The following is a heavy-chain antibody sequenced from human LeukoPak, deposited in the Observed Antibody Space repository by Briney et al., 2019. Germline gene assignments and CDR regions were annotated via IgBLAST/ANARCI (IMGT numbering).Heavy chain of an antibody. Sequence: GASVKVSCKASVYTFTNYDINWVRQSTGQGLEWMGWMNPQSGNTGYAQKFQGRVTITRDTSITTAYMELSSLRSEDTAVYYCARGRNGSYYGSAYYNYMDVWGKGTTVTVSS. J-gene: IGHJ6*03. CDR3: ARGRNGSYYGSAYYNYMDV. CDR1: VYTFTNYD. D-gene: IGHD1-26*01. CDR2: MNPQSGNT. V-gene: IGHV1-8*03.